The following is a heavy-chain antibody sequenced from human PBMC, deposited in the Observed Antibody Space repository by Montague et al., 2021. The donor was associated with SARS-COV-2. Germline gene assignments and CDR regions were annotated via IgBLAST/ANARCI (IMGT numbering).Heavy chain of an antibody. CDR2: MNHSGST. CDR3: ARWRYSSSWYRGEYVY. CDR1: GGSFSGYY. D-gene: IGHD6-13*01. Sequence: SETLSLTCAVYGGSFSGYYWSWIRQPPGKGLEWIGEMNHSGSTNYNPSLKSRVTISVDTSKNQFSLTLSSVTAADTAVYYCARWRYSSSWYRGEYVYWGQGTLVTVSS. J-gene: IGHJ4*02. V-gene: IGHV4-34*01.